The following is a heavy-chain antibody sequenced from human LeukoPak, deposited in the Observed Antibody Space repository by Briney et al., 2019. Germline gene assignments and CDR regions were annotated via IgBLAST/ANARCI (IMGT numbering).Heavy chain of an antibody. CDR2: IYYSGST. V-gene: IGHV4-59*12. CDR1: GGSISSYY. Sequence: PSETLSLTCTVSGGSISSYYWSWIRQPPGKGLEWIGYIYYSGSTNYNPSLKSRVAISVDTSKNQFSLKLSSVTAADTAVYYCARGRGAAYCGGDCYSFGYWGQGTLVTVSS. J-gene: IGHJ4*02. CDR3: ARGRGAAYCGGDCYSFGY. D-gene: IGHD2-21*02.